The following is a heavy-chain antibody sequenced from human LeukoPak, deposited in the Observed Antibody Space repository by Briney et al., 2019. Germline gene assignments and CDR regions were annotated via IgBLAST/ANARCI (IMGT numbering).Heavy chain of an antibody. J-gene: IGHJ4*02. CDR2: INHSGST. Sequence: PLETLSLTCAVYGGSFSGYYWSWIRQPPGKGLEWIGEINHSGSTNYNPSLKSRVTISVDTSKNQFSLKLSSVTAADTAVYFCARGGQYYDSSGHFDCWGQGTLVTVSS. CDR1: GGSFSGYY. D-gene: IGHD3-22*01. V-gene: IGHV4-34*01. CDR3: ARGGQYYDSSGHFDC.